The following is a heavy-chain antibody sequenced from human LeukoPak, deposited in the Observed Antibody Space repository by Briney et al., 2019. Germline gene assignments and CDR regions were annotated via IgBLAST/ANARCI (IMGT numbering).Heavy chain of an antibody. D-gene: IGHD3-22*01. CDR3: ARDTVDYASHYYDSSAYGMDV. CDR2: TYYRSKWYN. J-gene: IGHJ6*02. V-gene: IGHV6-1*01. Sequence: SQTLSPTCAISGDSVSSNSAAWNWIRQSPSRGLEWLGRTYYRSKWYNDYAVSVKGRITINPDTSKNQFSLQLNSVTPEDTAVYYCARDTVDYASHYYDSSAYGMDVWGQGTTVTVSS. CDR1: GDSVSSNSAA.